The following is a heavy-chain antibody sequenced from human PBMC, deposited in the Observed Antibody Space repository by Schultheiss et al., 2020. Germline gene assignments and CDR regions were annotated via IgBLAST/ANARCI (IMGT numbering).Heavy chain of an antibody. CDR2: IYTSGST. V-gene: IGHV4-4*07. CDR3: ALSSSWFNWFDP. J-gene: IGHJ5*02. D-gene: IGHD6-13*01. Sequence: SETLSLTCTVSGGSISSYYWSWIRQPAGKGLEWIGRIYTSGSTNYNPSLKSRVTISVDTSKNQFSLKLSSVTAADTAVYYCALSSSWFNWFDPWGQGTLVTGSS. CDR1: GGSISSYY.